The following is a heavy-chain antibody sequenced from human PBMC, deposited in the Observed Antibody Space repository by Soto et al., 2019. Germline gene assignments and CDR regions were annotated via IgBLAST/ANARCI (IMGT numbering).Heavy chain of an antibody. V-gene: IGHV1-69*13. CDR3: ARDGRAYTTMINFLDF. Sequence: SVKVSCKASGGAFSSYAISWVRQAPGQGLEWMGGIIPIFGTANYAQKFQDRVTITADESTSTAYMELSSLRSEDTAVYYCARDGRAYTTMINFLDFWGQGTLVTVSS. D-gene: IGHD5-18*01. J-gene: IGHJ4*02. CDR1: GGAFSSYA. CDR2: IIPIFGTA.